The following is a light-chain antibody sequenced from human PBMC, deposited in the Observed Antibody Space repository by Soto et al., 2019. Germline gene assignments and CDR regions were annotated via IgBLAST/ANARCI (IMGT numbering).Light chain of an antibody. CDR2: DVT. CDR1: SSDVGRYDY. V-gene: IGLV2-11*01. CDR3: CSFAGSYSYV. J-gene: IGLJ1*01. Sequence: QSVLTQHRSVSGSPGQSVTISCTGTSSDVGRYDYVSWYQQYPGEAPKLIIYDVTERPSGVPDRFSGSKSGNTASLTISGLRVEDEAAYSCCSFAGSYSYVFGSGTKVTVL.